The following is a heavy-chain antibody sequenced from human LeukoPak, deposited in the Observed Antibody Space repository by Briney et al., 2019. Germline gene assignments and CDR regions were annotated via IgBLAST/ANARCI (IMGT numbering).Heavy chain of an antibody. J-gene: IGHJ5*02. CDR2: ISSSSSSYI. D-gene: IGHD3-3*01. Sequence: PGGSLRLSCAASGFTFSSYSMNWVRQAPGKGLEWVSSISSSSSSYIYYADSVKGRFTISRDNAKNSLYLQMNRLRAEDTAVYYCAGRTTPQYDFWSGYWFSGWFDPWGQGTLVTDSS. V-gene: IGHV3-21*01. CDR1: GFTFSSYS. CDR3: AGRTTPQYDFWSGYWFSGWFDP.